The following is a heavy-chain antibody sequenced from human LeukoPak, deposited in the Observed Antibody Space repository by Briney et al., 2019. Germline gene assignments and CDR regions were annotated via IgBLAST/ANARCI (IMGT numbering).Heavy chain of an antibody. CDR1: GFTFSSYV. J-gene: IGHJ3*02. CDR3: TTDRAYSSGWEDAFDI. Sequence: GGSLRLSCAASGFTFSSYVMHWVRQAPGKGLEWVGRIKSKTDGGTTDYAAPVKGRFTISRDDSKNTLYLQMNSLKTEDTAVYYCTTDRAYSSGWEDAFDIWGQGTMVTVSS. D-gene: IGHD6-19*01. CDR2: IKSKTDGGTT. V-gene: IGHV3-15*01.